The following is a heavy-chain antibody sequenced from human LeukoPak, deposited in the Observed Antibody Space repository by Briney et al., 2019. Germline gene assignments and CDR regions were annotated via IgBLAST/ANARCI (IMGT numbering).Heavy chain of an antibody. CDR1: GFTFSSYS. V-gene: IGHV3-21*01. J-gene: IGHJ4*02. Sequence: GGSLRLSCAASGFTFSSYSMNWVRQAPGKGLEWVPSISSSSSYIYYADSVKGRFTISRDNAKNSLYLQMNSLRAEDTAVYYCAREAVGATRRPGGVDYWGQGTLVTVSS. CDR2: ISSSSSYI. CDR3: AREAVGATRRPGGVDY. D-gene: IGHD1-26*01.